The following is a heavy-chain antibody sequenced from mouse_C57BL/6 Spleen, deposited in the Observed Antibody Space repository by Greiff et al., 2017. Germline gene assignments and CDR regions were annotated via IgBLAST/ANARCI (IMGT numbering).Heavy chain of an antibody. CDR1: GFTFSSYG. J-gene: IGHJ3*01. CDR3: ARRGGFAY. Sequence: EVKLMESGGDLVKPGGSLKLSCAASGFTFSSYGMSWVRPTPDKRLEWVATISSGGSYTYYPDSVKGRFTIYRDNAKNTLYLQMSSLKSEDTAMYYCARRGGFAYWGQGSLVTVSA. CDR2: ISSGGSYT. V-gene: IGHV5-6*02.